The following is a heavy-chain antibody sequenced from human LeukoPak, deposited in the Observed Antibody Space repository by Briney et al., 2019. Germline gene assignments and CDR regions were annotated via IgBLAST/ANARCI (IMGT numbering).Heavy chain of an antibody. V-gene: IGHV3-74*01. Sequence: GGSLRLSCAASGFTFSNYWIHWVRQAPGRGLVWVSRINSDGSSTSYADSVKGRFTISGDNAKNTLYLQMNSLRAEDTAVYYCARGYGSSRGWYWGQGTLVTVSS. CDR2: INSDGSST. J-gene: IGHJ4*02. CDR1: GFTFSNYW. D-gene: IGHD6-6*01. CDR3: ARGYGSSRGWY.